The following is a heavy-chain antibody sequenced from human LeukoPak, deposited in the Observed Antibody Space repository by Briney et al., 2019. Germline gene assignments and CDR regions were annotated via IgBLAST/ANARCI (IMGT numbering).Heavy chain of an antibody. D-gene: IGHD6-19*01. J-gene: IGHJ4*02. CDR2: IYYSGST. CDR1: GGSISGYY. CDR3: ARLLAVAATGDY. V-gene: IGHV4-59*08. Sequence: PSETLSLTCSVSGGSISGYYWSWIRQPPGQGLEWIGYIYYSGSTNYNPSLKSRVIISRDTSKNQFSLNLSSVTAADTAVYYCARLLAVAATGDYWGQGTLVTVSS.